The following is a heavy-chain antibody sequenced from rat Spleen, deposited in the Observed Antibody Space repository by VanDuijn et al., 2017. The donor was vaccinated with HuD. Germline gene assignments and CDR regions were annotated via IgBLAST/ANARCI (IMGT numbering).Heavy chain of an antibody. CDR2: ITNASGRT. V-gene: IGHV5-31*01. CDR3: ARPTTGIPFNY. CDR1: GFTFNNYW. J-gene: IGHJ2*01. D-gene: IGHD1-9*01. Sequence: EVQLVESGGGLVQPGGSLKLSCVASGFTFNNYWMTWIRQAPGKGLEWVASITNASGRTYYPDSVKGRFTISTDNAKSTLYLQVDSLRSEDTAIYYCARPTTGIPFNYWGQGVMVTVSS.